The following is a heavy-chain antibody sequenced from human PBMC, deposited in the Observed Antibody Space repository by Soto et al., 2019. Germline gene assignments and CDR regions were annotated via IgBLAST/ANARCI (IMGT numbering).Heavy chain of an antibody. CDR3: ASPTLTYYDILTGYSYYYYYMDV. CDR2: ISSSSSYI. CDR1: GFTFSSYS. J-gene: IGHJ6*03. D-gene: IGHD3-9*01. Sequence: GGSLRLSCAASGFTFSSYSMNWVRQAPGKGLEWVSSISSSSSYIYYAGSVKGRFTISRDNAKNSLYLQMNSLRAEDTAVYYCASPTLTYYDILTGYSYYYYYMDVWG. V-gene: IGHV3-21*01.